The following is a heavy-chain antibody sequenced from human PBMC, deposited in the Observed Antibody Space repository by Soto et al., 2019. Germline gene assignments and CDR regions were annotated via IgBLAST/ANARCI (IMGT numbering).Heavy chain of an antibody. Sequence: KPSETLSLTCTVSGGSVSSGSYYWSWIRQPPGKGLEWIGYIYYSGSTNYNPSLKSRVTISVDTSKNQFSLKLSSVTAADTAVYYCARSPLPYYYGFGWGQGTLVTVSS. D-gene: IGHD3-10*01. CDR1: GGSVSSGSYY. J-gene: IGHJ4*02. CDR2: IYYSGST. V-gene: IGHV4-61*01. CDR3: ARSPLPYYYGFG.